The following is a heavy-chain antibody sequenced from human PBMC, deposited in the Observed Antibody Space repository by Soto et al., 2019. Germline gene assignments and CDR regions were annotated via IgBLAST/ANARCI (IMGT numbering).Heavy chain of an antibody. J-gene: IGHJ5*02. CDR2: ISGSGGST. CDR1: GFTFSSYA. D-gene: IGHD3-22*01. Sequence: LRLSCAASGFTFSSYAMSWARQSPGKGLEWGAAISGSGGSTYYADSVKGRFTISRDNSKNTLYLQMNSLRAEDTAVYYCAKAYYDSSGYYPNWFDPWGQGTLVTVSS. CDR3: AKAYYDSSGYYPNWFDP. V-gene: IGHV3-23*01.